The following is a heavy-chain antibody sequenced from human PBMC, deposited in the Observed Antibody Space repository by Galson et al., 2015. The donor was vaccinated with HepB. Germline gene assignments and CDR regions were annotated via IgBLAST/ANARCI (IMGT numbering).Heavy chain of an antibody. CDR1: GFTFSSYS. D-gene: IGHD5-18*01. CDR2: ISSSSSYI. J-gene: IGHJ4*02. Sequence: SLRLSCAASGFTFSSYSMNWVRQAPGKGLEWVSSISSSSSYIYYADAVKGRFTISRDNAKNSLYLQMHSLRAEDTAVYYCARAHTAMARIPPYFDYWGQGTLVTVSS. V-gene: IGHV3-21*01. CDR3: ARAHTAMARIPPYFDY.